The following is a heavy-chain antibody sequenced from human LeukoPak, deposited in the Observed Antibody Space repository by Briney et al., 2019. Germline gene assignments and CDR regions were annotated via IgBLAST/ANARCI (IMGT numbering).Heavy chain of an antibody. Sequence: ASVKVSCKASGYTFTSYGISWVRQAPGQGLEWMGWISAYNGNTNYAQKFQGRVTMTTDTSTSTAYMELRSLRSDDTAVYYCARENIGYSSSWYWFDPWGQGTLVTVSS. D-gene: IGHD6-13*01. CDR2: ISAYNGNT. J-gene: IGHJ5*02. V-gene: IGHV1-18*01. CDR1: GYTFTSYG. CDR3: ARENIGYSSSWYWFDP.